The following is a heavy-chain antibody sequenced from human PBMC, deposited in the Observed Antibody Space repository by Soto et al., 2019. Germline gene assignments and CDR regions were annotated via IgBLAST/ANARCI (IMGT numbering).Heavy chain of an antibody. D-gene: IGHD6-19*01. CDR2: ISAYNGNT. CDR1: GYTFTSYG. CDR3: ASSRIPVAGNYYYYYGMDV. J-gene: IGHJ6*02. V-gene: IGHV1-18*01. Sequence: QGQLVQSGAEVKKPGASVKFSCKASGYTFTSYGISWVRQAPGQGLEWMGWISAYNGNTNYAQKLQGRVTMTTARSPSTAYMELRSLRSDDTAVYYCASSRIPVAGNYYYYYGMDVWGQGTTVTVSS.